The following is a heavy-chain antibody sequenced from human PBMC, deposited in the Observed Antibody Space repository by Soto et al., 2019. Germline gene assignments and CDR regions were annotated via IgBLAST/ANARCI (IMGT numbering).Heavy chain of an antibody. CDR3: AKGGRQWLVTSDFNY. D-gene: IGHD6-19*01. V-gene: IGHV3-30*18. CDR1: GFTFSDYA. Sequence: VQLVESGGGVVQPGRSLRLSCAASGFTFSDYAMHWVRQAPGKGLEWVAVVSHDGRNTHYADSVKGRFTISRDSSKNTISREMTSLRAEDTAAYYCAKGGRQWLVTSDFNYWGQRALVTVS. CDR2: VSHDGRNT. J-gene: IGHJ4*02.